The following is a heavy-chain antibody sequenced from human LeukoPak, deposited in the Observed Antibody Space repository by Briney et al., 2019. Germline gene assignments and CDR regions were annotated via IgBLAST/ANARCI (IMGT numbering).Heavy chain of an antibody. J-gene: IGHJ3*02. Sequence: LTGGSLTLSCAASGFTFSNYAMSWVRQAPGKGLEWVSAISGSAGSTYYADSVKGRFTISRDNSKSTLFLQMNSLRAEDTAVYFCAKDIVVVVAAQDAFDIWGQGTMVTVSS. D-gene: IGHD2-15*01. CDR2: ISGSAGST. CDR1: GFTFSNYA. CDR3: AKDIVVVVAAQDAFDI. V-gene: IGHV3-23*01.